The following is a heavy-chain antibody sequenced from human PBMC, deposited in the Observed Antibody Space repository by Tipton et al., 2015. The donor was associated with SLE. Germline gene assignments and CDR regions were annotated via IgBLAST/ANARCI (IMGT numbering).Heavy chain of an antibody. J-gene: IGHJ4*02. Sequence: RSLRLSCAASGFTFSSYAMHWVRQAPGKGLEWVAVISYDGSNKYYADSVKGRFTISRDNSKNTLYLQMNSLRAEDTAVYYCARSQIVEDYFDYWGQGTPVTVSS. CDR1: GFTFSSYA. D-gene: IGHD3-22*01. V-gene: IGHV3-30-3*01. CDR2: ISYDGSNK. CDR3: ARSQIVEDYFDY.